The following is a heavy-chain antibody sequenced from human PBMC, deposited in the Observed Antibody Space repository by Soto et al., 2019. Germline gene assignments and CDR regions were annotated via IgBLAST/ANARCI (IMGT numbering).Heavy chain of an antibody. J-gene: IGHJ4*02. CDR3: ARVGYDSSGYYPYYFDY. CDR2: ISSSGSTI. CDR1: GFTFSSYE. D-gene: IGHD3-22*01. V-gene: IGHV3-48*03. Sequence: GGSLRLSWAASGFTFSSYEMNWVRQAPGKGLEWVSYISSSGSTIYYADSVKGRFTISRDNAKNSLYLQMNSLRAEDTAVYYCARVGYDSSGYYPYYFDYWGQGTLVTVSS.